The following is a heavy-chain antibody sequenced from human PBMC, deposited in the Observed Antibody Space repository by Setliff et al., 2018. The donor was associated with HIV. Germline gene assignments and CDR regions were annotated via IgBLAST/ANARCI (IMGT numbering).Heavy chain of an antibody. D-gene: IGHD2-15*01. V-gene: IGHV3-7*01. CDR1: GFTFSSHW. CDR3: ARDDPPGGNDY. CDR2: IKQDGSEK. Sequence: PGGSLRLSCAASGFTFSSHWMSWIRQAPGKGLEWVASIKQDGSEKYFVDSVKGRFTISRDNAKNSVYLQMNSLRDEDTAVYYCARDDPPGGNDYWGQGTLVTVSS. J-gene: IGHJ4*02.